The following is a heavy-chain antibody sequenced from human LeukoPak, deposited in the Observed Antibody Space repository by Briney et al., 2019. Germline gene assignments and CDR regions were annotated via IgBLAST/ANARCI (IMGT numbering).Heavy chain of an antibody. Sequence: PGGSLRLSCAASGFTFSSYSMNWVRQAPGKGLEWVSSISSSSSYIYYADSVKGRFTISRDNAKNSLYLQMNSLRAEDTAVYYCARVQSRVAAAGMYYSYYMDVWGKGTTVTVSS. V-gene: IGHV3-21*01. CDR2: ISSSSSYI. J-gene: IGHJ6*03. D-gene: IGHD6-13*01. CDR3: ARVQSRVAAAGMYYSYYMDV. CDR1: GFTFSSYS.